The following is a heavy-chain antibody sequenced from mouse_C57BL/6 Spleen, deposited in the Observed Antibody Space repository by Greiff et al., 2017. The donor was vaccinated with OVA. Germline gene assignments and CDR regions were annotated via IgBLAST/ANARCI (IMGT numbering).Heavy chain of an antibody. D-gene: IGHD2-4*01. J-gene: IGHJ3*01. Sequence: QVQLQQSGAELVKPGASVKMSCKASGYTFTSYWITWVKQRPGQGLEWIGDIYPGSGSTNYNEKFKSKATLTVDTSSSTAYLPLSSLTSENAAVYYCASHDDYDEAWFAYWGQGTLVTVSA. V-gene: IGHV1-55*01. CDR2: IYPGSGST. CDR1: GYTFTSYW. CDR3: ASHDDYDEAWFAY.